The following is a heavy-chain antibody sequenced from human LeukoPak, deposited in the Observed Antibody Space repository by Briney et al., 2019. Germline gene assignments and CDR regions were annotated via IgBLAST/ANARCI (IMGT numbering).Heavy chain of an antibody. Sequence: GGSLRLSCAASGFTFDDYGMSWVRQAPGKGLEWVSGINWNGGSTGYADSVKGRFTISRDNAKNSLYLQMNSLRAEDTALYHCAKARNYWYFDLWGRGTLVTVSS. V-gene: IGHV3-20*01. CDR1: GFTFDDYG. CDR3: AKARNYWYFDL. J-gene: IGHJ2*01. CDR2: INWNGGST.